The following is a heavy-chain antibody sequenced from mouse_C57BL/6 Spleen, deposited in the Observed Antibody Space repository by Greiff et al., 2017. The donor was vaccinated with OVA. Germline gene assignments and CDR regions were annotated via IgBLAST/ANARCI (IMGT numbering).Heavy chain of an antibody. Sequence: EVQLVESGGGLVKPGGSLKLSCAASGFTFSDYGMHWVRQAPEKGLEWVAYISSSSSTIYYADTVKGRFTISRDNATNTLFLQMTSLRSEDTARYYCARGNYVGYFDVWGTGTTVTVSS. CDR3: ARGNYVGYFDV. D-gene: IGHD1-1*01. J-gene: IGHJ1*03. CDR2: ISSSSSTI. V-gene: IGHV5-17*01. CDR1: GFTFSDYG.